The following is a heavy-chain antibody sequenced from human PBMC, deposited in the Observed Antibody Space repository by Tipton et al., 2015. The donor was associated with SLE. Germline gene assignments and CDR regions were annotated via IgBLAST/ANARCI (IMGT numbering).Heavy chain of an antibody. Sequence: TLSLTCSVSGTSISNYYWSWIRQPPGKGLEWIGYISYSGNTNYNPSLKSRVTISVDTSKNQFSLKLSSVTAADTAVYYCARGWDYNFWSGYADYWGQGTLVTVSS. CDR2: ISYSGNT. CDR1: GTSISNYY. CDR3: ARGWDYNFWSGYADY. D-gene: IGHD3-3*01. V-gene: IGHV4-59*12. J-gene: IGHJ4*02.